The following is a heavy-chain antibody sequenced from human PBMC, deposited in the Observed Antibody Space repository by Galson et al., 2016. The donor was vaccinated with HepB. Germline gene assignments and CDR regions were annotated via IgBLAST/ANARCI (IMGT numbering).Heavy chain of an antibody. D-gene: IGHD3-3*01. CDR3: ARDGTMFGVAAHWFDP. V-gene: IGHV4-59*13. J-gene: IGHJ5*02. CDR2: IYHSGST. Sequence: SETLSLTCTVSGGSISGYYWSWIRQPPGKGLEWIGYIYHSGSTIYNPSFKSRVTISIDTSRNQFSLRLNSVTAADTAVYYCARDGTMFGVAAHWFDPWGQGTLATVSS. CDR1: GGSISGYY.